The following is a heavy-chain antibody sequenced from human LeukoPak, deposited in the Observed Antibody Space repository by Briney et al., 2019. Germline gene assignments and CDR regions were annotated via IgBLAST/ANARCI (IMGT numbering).Heavy chain of an antibody. CDR2: ISGSGGST. CDR3: AKDYYYDSSGYSVYFEY. CDR1: GFTFSNNG. Sequence: GGSLRLSCAASGFTFSNNGMNWVRQAPGKGLEGVSGISGSGGSTYYADSGKGRFTISRDNSKNTMFLQMNSLRAEDTAVYHCAKDYYYDSSGYSVYFEYWGQGTLVTVSS. V-gene: IGHV3-23*01. J-gene: IGHJ4*02. D-gene: IGHD3-22*01.